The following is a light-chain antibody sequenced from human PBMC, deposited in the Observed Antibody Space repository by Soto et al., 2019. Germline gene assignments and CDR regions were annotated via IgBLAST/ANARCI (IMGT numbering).Light chain of an antibody. J-gene: IGKJ1*01. Sequence: EIVLTQSPGTLSLSPGERATLSCRASQSVSSSYLAWYQQKPGQAPRLLIYGASSRATGIPDRFSGSGSGRDFTLTISRLEPEDFAVYYCQQYGSSPPWTFGQGTKVELQ. CDR2: GAS. CDR1: QSVSSSY. CDR3: QQYGSSPPWT. V-gene: IGKV3-20*01.